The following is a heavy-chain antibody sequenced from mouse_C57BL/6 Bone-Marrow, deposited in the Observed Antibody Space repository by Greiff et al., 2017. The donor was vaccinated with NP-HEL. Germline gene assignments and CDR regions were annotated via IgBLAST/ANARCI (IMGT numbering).Heavy chain of an antibody. CDR1: GYSITSGYY. J-gene: IGHJ3*01. Sequence: EVQLQESGPGLVKPSQSLSLTCSVTGYSITSGYYWNWLRQFPGNKLEWMGYISYDGSNNYNPSLKNRISITRDTSKNQFFLKLNSVTTEDTATYYCARDHYGRGFAYWGQGTLVTVSA. D-gene: IGHD1-1*01. CDR3: ARDHYGRGFAY. CDR2: ISYDGSN. V-gene: IGHV3-6*01.